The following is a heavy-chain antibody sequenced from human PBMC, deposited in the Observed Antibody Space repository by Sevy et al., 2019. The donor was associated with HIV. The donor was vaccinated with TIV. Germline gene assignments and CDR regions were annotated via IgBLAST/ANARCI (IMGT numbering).Heavy chain of an antibody. J-gene: IGHJ5*02. D-gene: IGHD3-3*01. CDR2: IYPGDSDT. Sequence: GESLKISYKGSGYSFTSYWIAWVRQMPGKGLEWMGIIYPGDSDTRYSPSFQGQVTISADKSISTAYLQWSSLKASDTAMSYCARQSVYDFWSGYRRYNWFDPWGQGTLVTVSS. V-gene: IGHV5-51*01. CDR3: ARQSVYDFWSGYRRYNWFDP. CDR1: GYSFTSYW.